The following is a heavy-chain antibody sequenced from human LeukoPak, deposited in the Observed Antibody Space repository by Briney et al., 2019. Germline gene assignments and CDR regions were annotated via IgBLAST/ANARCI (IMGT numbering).Heavy chain of an antibody. J-gene: IGHJ5*02. V-gene: IGHV3-74*01. D-gene: IGHD2-15*01. CDR2: INDDGSDT. CDR1: GFTFKLYW. Sequence: GGSLRLSCAASGFTFKLYWMHWVRQAPGKAPVWVSRINDDGSDTRYADSVKGRFTISRDDATNMVFLQMNSLRPEDTAIYYCIRGGPSTWSWGQGTLVTVSS. CDR3: IRGGPSTWS.